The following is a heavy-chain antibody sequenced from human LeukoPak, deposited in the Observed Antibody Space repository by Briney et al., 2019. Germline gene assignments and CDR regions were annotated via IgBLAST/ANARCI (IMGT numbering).Heavy chain of an antibody. CDR3: ARFLNQGPFDP. D-gene: IGHD1-14*01. CDR1: GGSISSYY. J-gene: IGHJ5*02. V-gene: IGHV4-59*01. CDR2: IYYSGST. Sequence: SETLSLTCTVSGGSISSYYWSWIRQPPGRGLEWIGYIYYSGSTNYNPSLKSRVTISVDTSKNQFSLKLSSVTAADTAVYYCARFLNQGPFDPWGQGTLVTVSS.